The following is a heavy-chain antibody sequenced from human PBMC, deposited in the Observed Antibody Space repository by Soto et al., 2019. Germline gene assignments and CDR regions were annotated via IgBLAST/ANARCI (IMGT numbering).Heavy chain of an antibody. CDR3: ARDRRSLYHDGSGLDY. V-gene: IGHV4-30-2*06. D-gene: IGHD3-22*01. Sequence: QLQLQESGSGLVRPSQTLSLSCAVSGGSISSGGYSWNWIRQSPGKGLEWIGYIYHGGSTYSNPSRESRVTLSVDTSKHQFSLRLNSVIAADTAVYYCARDRRSLYHDGSGLDYWGQGILVTVSS. CDR2: IYHGGST. J-gene: IGHJ4*02. CDR1: GGSISSGGYS.